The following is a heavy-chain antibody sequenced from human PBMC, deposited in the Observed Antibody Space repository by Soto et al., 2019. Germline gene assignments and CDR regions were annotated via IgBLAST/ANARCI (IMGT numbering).Heavy chain of an antibody. CDR2: IYFRGST. V-gene: IGHV4-39*01. D-gene: IGHD6-13*01. CDR1: GGSISSTNYY. CDR3: ARGSVAAAGTDFDY. Sequence: SETLSLTCTVSGGSISSTNYYWGWIRQPPGKGLEWIGNIYFRGSTYYSPSLKSRVTMSVDPSKNQFSLKLSSVTAADTAIYYCARGSVAAAGTDFDYWGQGTLVTVSS. J-gene: IGHJ4*02.